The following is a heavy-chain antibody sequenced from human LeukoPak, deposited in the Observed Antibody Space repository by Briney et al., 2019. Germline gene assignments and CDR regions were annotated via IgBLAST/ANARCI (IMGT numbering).Heavy chain of an antibody. CDR1: GYTFTGYY. D-gene: IGHD3-3*01. J-gene: IGHJ4*02. V-gene: IGHV1-2*06. CDR2: INPNSGGT. Sequence: ASVKVSCKASGYTFTGYYMHWVRQAPGQGLEWMGRINPNSGGTNYAQKFQGRVTMTRDTSISTAYMELRSLRSDDTAVYYCARDLGLFWSSSRLFDYWGQGTLVTVSS. CDR3: ARDLGLFWSSSRLFDY.